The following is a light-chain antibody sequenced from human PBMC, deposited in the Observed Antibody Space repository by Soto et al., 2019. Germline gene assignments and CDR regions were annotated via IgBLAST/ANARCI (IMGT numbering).Light chain of an antibody. CDR3: QTWGTGIAV. V-gene: IGLV4-69*01. Sequence: QPVLTQSPSASASLGASVKLTCTLSSGHSSYAIAWHQQQPEKGPRYLMKLNSDGSHSKGDGIPDRFSGSSSGAERYLTNSSLQSEDEADYYCQTWGTGIAVFGGGTQLTVL. CDR2: LNSDGSH. J-gene: IGLJ7*01. CDR1: SGHSSYA.